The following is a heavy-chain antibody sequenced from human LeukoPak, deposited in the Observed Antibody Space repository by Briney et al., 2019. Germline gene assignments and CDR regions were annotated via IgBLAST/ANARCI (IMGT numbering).Heavy chain of an antibody. V-gene: IGHV3-23*01. CDR3: VKKVVVGATSPYSDFQD. J-gene: IGHJ1*01. CDR1: GFTFSSYA. D-gene: IGHD1-26*01. CDR2: ISGSGVTT. Sequence: GESLRLSCIASGFTFSSYALGWVRQAPGKGLDWVSAISGSGVTTHYAGSVQGRFSISRDNSKNTLYLQMNSLRVEDTALYYCVKKVVVGATSPYSDFQDWGQGTLVTVSS.